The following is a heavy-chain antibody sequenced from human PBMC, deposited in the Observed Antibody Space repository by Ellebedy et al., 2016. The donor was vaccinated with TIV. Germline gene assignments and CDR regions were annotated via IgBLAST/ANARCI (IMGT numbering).Heavy chain of an antibody. D-gene: IGHD3-10*01. CDR2: IYPSSSDI. CDR3: ARELYGSGRD. CDR1: GYSFTSSW. V-gene: IGHV5-51*01. Sequence: GESLKISXKTSGYSFTSSWIGWVRQMPGKGLEWMGVIYPSSSDIRYRPSFQGQVTISADKSINTAYLQWNSLKASDTAMYYCARELYGSGRDWGQGTLVTVSS. J-gene: IGHJ4*02.